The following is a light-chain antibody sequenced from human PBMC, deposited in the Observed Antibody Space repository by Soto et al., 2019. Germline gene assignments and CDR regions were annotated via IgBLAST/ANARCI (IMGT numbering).Light chain of an antibody. CDR3: QPYNNWPLT. J-gene: IGKJ4*01. CDR1: QGIGDT. Sequence: EVVMMQSPATLSVSPVEGSTLSCRASQGIGDTLAWYQHKPGQTPRLPIYDTSRRATGVPTRFSGSRYGAEFTLNIHSPPPEAFAVYYCQPYNNWPLTFGGGIKVDIK. V-gene: IGKV3-15*01. CDR2: DTS.